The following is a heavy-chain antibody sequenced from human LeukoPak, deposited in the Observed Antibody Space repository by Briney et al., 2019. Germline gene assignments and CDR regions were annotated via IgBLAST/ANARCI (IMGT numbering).Heavy chain of an antibody. CDR2: IYYSGST. J-gene: IGHJ4*02. CDR1: GGSISSGDYY. D-gene: IGHD2-2*01. V-gene: IGHV4-30-4*08. Sequence: SETLSLTCTVSGGSISSGDYYWSWIRQPPGKGLEWIGYIYYSGSTYYNPSLKSRVTISVDTSKNQFPLKLSSVTAADTAVYYCARERYCSSTSCPWYFDYWGQGTLVTVSS. CDR3: ARERYCSSTSCPWYFDY.